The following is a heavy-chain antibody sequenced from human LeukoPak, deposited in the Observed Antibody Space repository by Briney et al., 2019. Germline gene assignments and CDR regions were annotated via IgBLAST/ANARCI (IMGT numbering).Heavy chain of an antibody. D-gene: IGHD6-13*01. CDR2: IYYSGST. CDR3: AREVYSSSWYSVGMDV. V-gene: IGHV4-59*01. Sequence: SETLSLTCTVSGGSISSYYWSWIRQPPGKGLEWIEYIYYSGSTNYNPSLKSRVTISVDTSKNQFSLKLSSVTAADTAVYYCAREVYSSSWYSVGMDVWGQGTTVTVSS. CDR1: GGSISSYY. J-gene: IGHJ6*02.